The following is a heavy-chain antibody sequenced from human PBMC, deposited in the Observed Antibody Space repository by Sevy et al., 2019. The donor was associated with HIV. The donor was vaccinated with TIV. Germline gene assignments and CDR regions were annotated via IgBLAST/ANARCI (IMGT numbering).Heavy chain of an antibody. V-gene: IGHV4-39*01. J-gene: IGHJ6*02. CDR3: ARPSSLYYYYAMDV. Sequence: SETLSLTCIVSGGSISSDSYYWGWIRQPPGKGLEWIGSIYYTGSTYYNPSLKSRVTISSATSKNQFSLRLSSVTAADTALYFSARPSSLYYYYAMDVWGQGTTVTVSS. CDR1: GGSISSDSYY. CDR2: IYYTGST. D-gene: IGHD3-10*01.